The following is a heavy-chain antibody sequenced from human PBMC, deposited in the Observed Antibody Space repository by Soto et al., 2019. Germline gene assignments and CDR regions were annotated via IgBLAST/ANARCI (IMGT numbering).Heavy chain of an antibody. D-gene: IGHD3-10*01. J-gene: IGHJ6*02. CDR3: AKDHYGSAISGMDV. CDR1: GFSFEDYA. V-gene: IGHV3-9*01. Sequence: EVQLVESGGGLGQPGRSLRLSCAASGFSFEDYAMHWVRQAPGKGLEWVSGIAWNSDIIGYADSVKGRFTISRDNGKNSLYLQMNSLRPEDTALYYCAKDHYGSAISGMDVWGQGTTVTVSS. CDR2: IAWNSDII.